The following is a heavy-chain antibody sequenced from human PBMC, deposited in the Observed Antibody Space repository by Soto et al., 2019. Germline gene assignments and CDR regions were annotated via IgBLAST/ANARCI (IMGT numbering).Heavy chain of an antibody. J-gene: IGHJ4*02. D-gene: IGHD3-22*01. CDR2: IYYSGST. CDR3: AGGYDSSGTVDY. CDR1: GGSISSSSYY. V-gene: IGHV4-39*01. Sequence: SETLSLTCTVSGGSISSSSYYWGWIRQPPGKGLEWIGSIYYSGSTYYNPSLKSRVTISVDTSKNQFSLKLSSVTAADTAVYYCAGGYDSSGTVDYWGQGTLVTVSS.